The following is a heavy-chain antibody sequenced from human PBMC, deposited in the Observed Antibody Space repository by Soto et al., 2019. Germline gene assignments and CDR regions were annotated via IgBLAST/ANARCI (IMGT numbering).Heavy chain of an antibody. J-gene: IGHJ6*02. CDR1: GYTFTAYY. V-gene: IGHV1-2*02. CDR2: INPNSGGT. Sequence: QEQLVQSGAEVKEPGASVKVSCRASGYTFTAYYIHWVRQAPGQGPEWMGWINPNSGGTNYAQKFQGRVSMTRAMSISTAFMDLTRLMSDDTAMYYCARDRRGYYGLDVWGQGTTVTVSS. D-gene: IGHD1-26*01. CDR3: ARDRRGYYGLDV.